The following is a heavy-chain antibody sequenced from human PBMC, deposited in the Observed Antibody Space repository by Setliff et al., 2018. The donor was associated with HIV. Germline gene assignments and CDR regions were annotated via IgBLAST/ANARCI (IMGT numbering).Heavy chain of an antibody. V-gene: IGHV4-59*11. J-gene: IGHJ4*02. D-gene: IGHD3-22*01. CDR2: SHYSGSA. Sequence: SETLSLTCIVSGGSIGSHYWSWIRQPPGEGLEWIAYSHYSGSADYNPSLKSRVTISIDTSKSQLSLKLTSVTAADTAVYYCAREQGRSYYDSSGFDYWGQGIPVTVSS. CDR3: AREQGRSYYDSSGFDY. CDR1: GGSIGSHY.